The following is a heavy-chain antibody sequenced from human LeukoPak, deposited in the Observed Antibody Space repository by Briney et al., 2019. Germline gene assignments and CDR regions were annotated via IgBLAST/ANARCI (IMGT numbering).Heavy chain of an antibody. CDR3: ARVLYYGSGKAFDY. Sequence: RRASVKVSCKASGYTFTGYYMHWVRQAPGQGLEWMGWINPNSGGTNYAQKFQGRVTMSRDTSISTAYMELSRLRSDDTAVYYCARVLYYGSGKAFDYWGQGTLVTVSS. V-gene: IGHV1-2*02. J-gene: IGHJ4*02. D-gene: IGHD3-10*01. CDR2: INPNSGGT. CDR1: GYTFTGYY.